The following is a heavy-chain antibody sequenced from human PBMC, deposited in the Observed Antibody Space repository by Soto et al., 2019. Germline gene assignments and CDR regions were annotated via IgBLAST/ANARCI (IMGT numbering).Heavy chain of an antibody. V-gene: IGHV4-61*05. Sequence: PSETLSLTCTVSGGSISSSCYYWGWMRQPQGKGLEWIGYIYYSGSTNYNPSLKSRVTISVDTSKNQFSLKLSSVTAADTAVYYCARISGYDFWSGYSSYYMDVWGKGTTVTVSS. D-gene: IGHD3-3*01. CDR3: ARISGYDFWSGYSSYYMDV. J-gene: IGHJ6*03. CDR1: GGSISSSCYY. CDR2: IYYSGST.